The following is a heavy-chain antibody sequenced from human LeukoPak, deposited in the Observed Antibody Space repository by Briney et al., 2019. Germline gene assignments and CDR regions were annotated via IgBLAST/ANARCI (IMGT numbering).Heavy chain of an antibody. CDR1: GFTFSSYA. CDR3: AKFSYFSSTSCFDWDYYYGMDV. J-gene: IGHJ6*04. V-gene: IGHV3-23*01. D-gene: IGHD2-2*01. Sequence: HTGGSLRLSCAASGFTFSSYAMSWVRQAPGKGLEWVSAISGSGGSTYYADSVKGRFSICRDNSKNTLYLQMNSLRAEDTAVYYCAKFSYFSSTSCFDWDYYYGMDVWGKGTTVTVSS. CDR2: ISGSGGST.